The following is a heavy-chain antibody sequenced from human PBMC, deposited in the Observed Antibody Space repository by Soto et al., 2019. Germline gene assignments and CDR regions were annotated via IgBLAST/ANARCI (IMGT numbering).Heavy chain of an antibody. V-gene: IGHV3-23*01. CDR3: AKDAVPRNGELYWFDP. Sequence: EVQLLESGGGLVQPGGSLRLSCAASGFTFSNYAMSWVRQAPGKGLEWVSSIHGSGAGTYYADSGKGRFTVSKDNSKKTLYLQMSSLRVDDTAVYYCAKDAVPRNGELYWFDPWGQGTPVTVSS. CDR2: IHGSGAGT. CDR1: GFTFSNYA. D-gene: IGHD3-10*01. J-gene: IGHJ5*02.